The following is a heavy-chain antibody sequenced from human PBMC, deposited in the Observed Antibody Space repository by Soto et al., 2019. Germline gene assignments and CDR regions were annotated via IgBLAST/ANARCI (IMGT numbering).Heavy chain of an antibody. J-gene: IGHJ3*02. CDR1: GYTFTSYA. CDR2: INAGNGNT. V-gene: IGHV1-3*01. CDR3: ATLGYCSGGSCYPHDAFDI. D-gene: IGHD2-15*01. Sequence: ASVNIFCKDSGYTFTSYAMHWVFHAPGQRLEWMGWINAGNGNTKYSQKFQGRVTITRDTSASTAYMELSSLRSEDTAVYYCATLGYCSGGSCYPHDAFDIWGQGTMVTVSS.